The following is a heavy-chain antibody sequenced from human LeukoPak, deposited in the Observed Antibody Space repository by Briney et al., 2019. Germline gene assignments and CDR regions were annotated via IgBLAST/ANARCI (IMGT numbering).Heavy chain of an antibody. CDR1: GFTFNYYA. CDR3: ARHDSFIPY. Sequence: GGSQRLSCAASGFTFNYYAMSWVRQAPGKGLEWVSGISDNEGRTYYTDSVKGRFTISRDKTKNTVFLQMHNLRADDTAVYFCARHDSFIPYWGQGALVTVPS. V-gene: IGHV3-23*01. D-gene: IGHD5-18*01. CDR2: ISDNEGRT. J-gene: IGHJ4*02.